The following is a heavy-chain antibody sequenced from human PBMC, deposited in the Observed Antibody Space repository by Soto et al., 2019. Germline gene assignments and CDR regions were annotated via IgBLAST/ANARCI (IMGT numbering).Heavy chain of an antibody. J-gene: IGHJ3*02. D-gene: IGHD2-21*02. V-gene: IGHV4-59*01. CDR3: ARGDYGGNSPACDI. CDR2: IYYSGST. CDR1: GGSISSYY. Sequence: QVQLQESGPGLVKPSETLSLTCTVSGGSISSYYWSWIRQPPGKGLEWIGYIYYSGSTNYNPSLKSRVTISVDTSKNQFSLKLSSVTAADTAVYYCARGDYGGNSPACDIWGQGTMVTVSS.